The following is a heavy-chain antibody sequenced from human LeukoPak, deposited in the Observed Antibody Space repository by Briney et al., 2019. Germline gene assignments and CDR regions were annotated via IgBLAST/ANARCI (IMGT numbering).Heavy chain of an antibody. CDR1: GFSLSTSGVG. J-gene: IGHJ5*02. CDR2: IYWNDDK. D-gene: IGHD2-2*01. Sequence: SGPTLVKPTQALTLTCTFSGFSLSTSGVGVGWIRQPPGKALEWLALIYWNDDKRYSPSLKSRLTITKDTSKNQVVLTMTNMDPVDTATYYCAHRPVGYCSSTSCPQPSSPRDNWFDPWGQGTLVTVSS. V-gene: IGHV2-5*01. CDR3: AHRPVGYCSSTSCPQPSSPRDNWFDP.